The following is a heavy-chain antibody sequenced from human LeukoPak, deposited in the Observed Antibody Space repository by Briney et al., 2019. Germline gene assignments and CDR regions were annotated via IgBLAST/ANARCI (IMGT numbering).Heavy chain of an antibody. Sequence: WVSGISGSGGSTDYADSVKGRFTVSRDNSKTTLYLQMNSLRAEDTAVYYCATDSSSWYFDYWGQGTLVTVSS. CDR2: ISGSGGST. CDR3: ATDSSSWYFDY. V-gene: IGHV3-23*01. D-gene: IGHD6-13*01. J-gene: IGHJ4*02.